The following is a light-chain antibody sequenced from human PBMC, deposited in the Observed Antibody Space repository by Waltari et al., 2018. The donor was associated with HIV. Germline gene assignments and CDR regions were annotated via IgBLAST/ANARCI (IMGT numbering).Light chain of an antibody. V-gene: IGKV3-15*01. Sequence: EIVMTQSPATLSVSPGERATLPCRASQSLSSNLAWYQQKPGQAPRLLIYDASTRATGIPARFSGSGSGTEFTLTISSLQSEDFALYYCQQYDNGYTFGQGTKLEIK. CDR1: QSLSSN. CDR2: DAS. J-gene: IGKJ2*01. CDR3: QQYDNGYT.